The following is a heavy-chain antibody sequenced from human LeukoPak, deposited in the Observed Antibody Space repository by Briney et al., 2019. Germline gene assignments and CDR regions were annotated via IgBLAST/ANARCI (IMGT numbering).Heavy chain of an antibody. D-gene: IGHD1-26*01. J-gene: IGHJ4*02. CDR3: AKARAGYSGSYFDY. V-gene: IGHV3-23*01. CDR1: GFTFSSYG. Sequence: GGSLRLSCAASGFTFSSYGMSWVRQAPGKGLEWASAISGSGGSTYYADSVKGRFTISRDNSKNTLYLQMNSLRAEDTAVYYCAKARAGYSGSYFDYWGQGTLVTVSS. CDR2: ISGSGGST.